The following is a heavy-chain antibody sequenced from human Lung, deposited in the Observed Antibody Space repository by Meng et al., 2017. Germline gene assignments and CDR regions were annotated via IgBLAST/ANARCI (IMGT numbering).Heavy chain of an antibody. J-gene: IGHJ4*02. CDR1: GFTFSSYW. CDR2: INSDGSGT. Sequence: GESLKISCAASGFTFSSYWMHWVRQAPGKGLLWVSRINSDGSGTAYADSVKGRFTISRDNAKNTLYLQMNSLRAEDTAVYYCARGGYYGSGSYKYWGQGTLVTVSS. D-gene: IGHD3-10*01. V-gene: IGHV3-74*01. CDR3: ARGGYYGSGSYKY.